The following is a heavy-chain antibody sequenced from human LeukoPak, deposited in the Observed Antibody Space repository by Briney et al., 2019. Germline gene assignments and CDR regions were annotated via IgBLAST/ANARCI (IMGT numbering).Heavy chain of an antibody. Sequence: GASVKVSCKASGYTFTYYGISWVRQAPGQGLEWMGWINAYNGNTNYAQRLQGRVTMTTDTSTSTAYMELRSLRSDDTAVYYCARDQTIIAASLYWYFDLWGRGTLVTVSS. V-gene: IGHV1-18*01. D-gene: IGHD6-25*01. CDR1: GYTFTYYG. CDR3: ARDQTIIAASLYWYFDL. CDR2: INAYNGNT. J-gene: IGHJ2*01.